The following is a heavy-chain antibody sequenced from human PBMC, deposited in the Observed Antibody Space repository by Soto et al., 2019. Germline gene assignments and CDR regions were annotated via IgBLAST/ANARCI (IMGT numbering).Heavy chain of an antibody. D-gene: IGHD3-3*01. J-gene: IGHJ6*02. Sequence: QVHLEQSGAAVKKPGSSVKVSCKASGGTFSTHALSWVRQAPGQGLEWLGGIIPILGTPNYAQKFQGRATVTADEYTSTAYMELSRLTSEDTAVYYCARAAFRSGYYGYYYGMDVWGQGTAVTVS. CDR2: IIPILGTP. CDR1: GGTFSTHA. V-gene: IGHV1-69*01. CDR3: ARAAFRSGYYGYYYGMDV.